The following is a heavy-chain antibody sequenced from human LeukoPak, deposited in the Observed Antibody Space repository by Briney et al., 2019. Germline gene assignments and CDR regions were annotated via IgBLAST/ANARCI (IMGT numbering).Heavy chain of an antibody. CDR2: IGSDGDGT. D-gene: IGHD1-14*01. CDR3: VSPVFINF. Sequence: PGGSLRLSCSDSGFPFSTLGMHWVRQAPGKGLEHVSTIGSDGDGTYYADSVKDRFIISRDNSKNAVYLQMSSLRPEDTAVYYCVSPVFINFWGQGTLVTVSS. V-gene: IGHV3-64D*06. J-gene: IGHJ4*01. CDR1: GFPFSTLG.